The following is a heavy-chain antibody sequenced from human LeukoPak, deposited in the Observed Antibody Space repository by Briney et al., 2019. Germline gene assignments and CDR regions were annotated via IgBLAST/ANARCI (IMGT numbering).Heavy chain of an antibody. V-gene: IGHV5-51*01. D-gene: IGHD3-9*01. Sequence: GESLKISCKGSGYSFTSYWIGWVRQMPGKGLEWMGIIYPGDSDTRYSPSFQGQVTISADKSISTAYLQWSSLKASDTAMYYCARLQEGDILTGYYLDYWGQGTLVTVSS. CDR2: IYPGDSDT. J-gene: IGHJ4*02. CDR3: ARLQEGDILTGYYLDY. CDR1: GYSFTSYW.